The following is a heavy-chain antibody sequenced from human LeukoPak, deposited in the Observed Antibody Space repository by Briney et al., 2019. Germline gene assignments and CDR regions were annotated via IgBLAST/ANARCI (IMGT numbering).Heavy chain of an antibody. Sequence: GGSLRLSCAASGFTFSSYGMNWVRQAPGKGLEWVSYISSSSSAIDYADSVKGRFTISRDNAKNSLYLQMNSLRAEDTAVYYCARDPTGGYCSSTSCYRGTSYYYYMDVWGKGTTVTASS. J-gene: IGHJ6*03. CDR1: GFTFSSYG. CDR3: ARDPTGGYCSSTSCYRGTSYYYYMDV. CDR2: ISSSSSAI. V-gene: IGHV3-48*01. D-gene: IGHD2-2*02.